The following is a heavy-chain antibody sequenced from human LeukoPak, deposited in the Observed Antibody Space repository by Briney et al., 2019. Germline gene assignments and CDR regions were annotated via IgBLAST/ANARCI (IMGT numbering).Heavy chain of an antibody. Sequence: PGGSLRLSCAASGFTVSSNYMSWVRQAPGKGLEWVSVIYSGGSTYYADSVKGRFTISRDNSKNTLYPQMNSLRAEDTAVYYCARSLAYSSGWYGDAFDIWGQGTMVTVSS. D-gene: IGHD6-19*01. CDR3: ARSLAYSSGWYGDAFDI. CDR2: IYSGGST. J-gene: IGHJ3*02. V-gene: IGHV3-66*01. CDR1: GFTVSSNY.